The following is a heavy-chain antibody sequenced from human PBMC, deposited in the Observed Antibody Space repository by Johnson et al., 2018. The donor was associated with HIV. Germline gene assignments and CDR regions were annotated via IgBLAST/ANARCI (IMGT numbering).Heavy chain of an antibody. CDR3: ARESRIWA. J-gene: IGHJ3*01. Sequence: VQLMESGGGVVRPGGSLRLSCAASGFTFHDYGMTWVRQVPGKGLEWVSYISRSGTTIYYADSVKGRFTISRDNAKSSLSLQMNSLGAEDTAVYYCARESRIWAWGQGTMVTVSS. CDR1: GFTFHDYG. V-gene: IGHV3-48*04. CDR2: ISRSGTTI. D-gene: IGHD3-16*01.